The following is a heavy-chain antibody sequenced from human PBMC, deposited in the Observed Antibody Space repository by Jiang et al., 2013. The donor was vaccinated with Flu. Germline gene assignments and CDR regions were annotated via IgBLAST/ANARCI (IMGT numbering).Heavy chain of an antibody. CDR3: VRDYNWAFDS. CDR1: GDSVSNNVVA. V-gene: IGHV6-1*01. CDR2: TRYISRWLT. J-gene: IGHJ4*02. D-gene: IGHD1-1*01. Sequence: QTLSLTCAISGDSVSNNVVAWNWIRQSPSRGLEWLGKTRYISRWLTEYSVSMQGRITINPDTSRNQLSLQLDSATPDDTAIYYCVRDYNWAFDSWGQGTLVTVSS.